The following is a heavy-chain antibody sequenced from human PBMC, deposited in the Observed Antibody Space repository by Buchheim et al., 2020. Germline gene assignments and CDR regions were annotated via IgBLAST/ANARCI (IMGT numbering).Heavy chain of an antibody. CDR2: ISSSSSTI. D-gene: IGHD1-26*01. CDR3: ARYPVKSYSKDKYYFDY. J-gene: IGHJ4*02. V-gene: IGHV3-48*02. CDR1: GFTFSSYS. Sequence: EVQLVESGGGLVQPGGSLRLSCAASGFTFSSYSMNWVRQAPGKGLEWVSYISSSSSTIYYADSVKGRFTISRDNAKNSLYLQMNSLRDEDTAVYYCARYPVKSYSKDKYYFDYWGQGTL.